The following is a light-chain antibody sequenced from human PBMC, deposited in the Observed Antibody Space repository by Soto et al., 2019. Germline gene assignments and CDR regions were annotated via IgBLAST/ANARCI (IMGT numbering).Light chain of an antibody. CDR3: QQYYDWPIT. CDR1: QRVSSN. CDR2: DAS. J-gene: IGKJ5*01. V-gene: IGKV3-15*01. Sequence: ELVITHSPATLSVSPGERATLSCRASQRVSSNLAWYQQNPGQAPRLLIYDASTRATGIPARFSGSGSGTEFTLTISSLQSEDFAVYYCQQYYDWPITFGQGTRLEI.